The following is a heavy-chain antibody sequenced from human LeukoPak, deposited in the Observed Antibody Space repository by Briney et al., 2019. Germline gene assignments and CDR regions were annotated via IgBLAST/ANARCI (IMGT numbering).Heavy chain of an antibody. J-gene: IGHJ4*02. CDR2: INHRGST. V-gene: IGHV4-34*01. CDR3: ARVGYCGGDCYPFDY. D-gene: IGHD2-21*02. Sequence: SETLSLTCAIYGGSFSGYYWSWVRQPPGKGLEWIGEINHRGSTNYNPSLKSRVTISVDTSRNSFSLELSSVTAADTAVYYCARVGYCGGDCYPFDYWGQGTLTTISS. CDR1: GGSFSGYY.